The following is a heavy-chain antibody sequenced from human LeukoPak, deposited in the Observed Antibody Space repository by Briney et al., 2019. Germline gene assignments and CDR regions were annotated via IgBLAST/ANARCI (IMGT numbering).Heavy chain of an antibody. D-gene: IGHD6-13*01. CDR2: ISSSRRYI. CDR1: GFTFSSYS. CDR3: AREAFSSSWYFP. J-gene: IGHJ5*02. Sequence: GGSLRLSCAASGFTFSSYSMNWVRQAPGKGLEWVSSISSSRRYIYYADSVKGRFTISRDNAKNSQYLQMNSLRAEDTAVSYCAREAFSSSWYFPWGQGTLVTVSS. V-gene: IGHV3-21*01.